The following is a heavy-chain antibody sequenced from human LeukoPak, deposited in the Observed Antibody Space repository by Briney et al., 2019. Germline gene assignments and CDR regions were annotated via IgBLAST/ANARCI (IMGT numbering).Heavy chain of an antibody. V-gene: IGHV1-2*02. D-gene: IGHD1-26*01. Sequence: ASVKVSCKASGYTFTGYYMHWVRQAPGQGLEWMGWINPNSGGTNYAQKFQGRVTMTRDTSIGTAYMELNRLRSDDTAVYYCARVKRSGSYLDYWGQGTLVTVSS. CDR3: ARVKRSGSYLDY. CDR2: INPNSGGT. CDR1: GYTFTGYY. J-gene: IGHJ4*02.